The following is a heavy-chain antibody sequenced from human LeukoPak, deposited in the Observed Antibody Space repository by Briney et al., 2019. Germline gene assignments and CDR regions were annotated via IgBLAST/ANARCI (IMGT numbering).Heavy chain of an antibody. Sequence: GESLKISCKGSGYSFSTYWIGWVRQMPGKGLEWMGIIYPRDSNTTYSPSFQGQVTTSADKSISTAYLQWSSLKASDTAMYYCARIGVAVSGRHDYWGQGTLVTVSS. CDR1: GYSFSTYW. D-gene: IGHD6-19*01. V-gene: IGHV5-51*01. J-gene: IGHJ4*02. CDR3: ARIGVAVSGRHDY. CDR2: IYPRDSNT.